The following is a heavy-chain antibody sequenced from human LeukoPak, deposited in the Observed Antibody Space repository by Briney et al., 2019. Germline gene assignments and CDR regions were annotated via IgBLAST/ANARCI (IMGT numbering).Heavy chain of an antibody. CDR3: ARAVAASYFDY. V-gene: IGHV3-66*01. D-gene: IGHD6-19*01. CDR2: IYSGGGT. Sequence: GGSLRLSCAVSGFTVSSTYVGWVRQAPGKGLEWVSIIYSGGGTYYPDSVKGRFAMSRDNSKNTLYLQMHSLRAEDTAVYFCARAVAASYFDYWGQGALVTVSS. CDR1: GFTVSSTY. J-gene: IGHJ4*02.